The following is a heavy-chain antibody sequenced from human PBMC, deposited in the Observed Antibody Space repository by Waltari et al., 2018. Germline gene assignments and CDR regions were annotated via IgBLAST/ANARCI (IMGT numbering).Heavy chain of an antibody. CDR2: IYYSGST. J-gene: IGHJ4*02. V-gene: IGHV4-59*01. CDR1: GGSISSYY. D-gene: IGHD3-22*01. Sequence: QVQLQESGPGLVKPSETLSLTCTVSGGSISSYYWSWIRQPPGKGLEWIGYIYYSGSTNYNPSLKSRVTISVDTSKNQFSLKLSSVTAADTAVYYCARVYSSGHLFDYWGQGTLVTVSS. CDR3: ARVYSSGHLFDY.